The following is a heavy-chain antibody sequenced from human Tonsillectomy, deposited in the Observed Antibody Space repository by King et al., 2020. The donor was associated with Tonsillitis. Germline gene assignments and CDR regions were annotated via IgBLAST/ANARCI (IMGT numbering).Heavy chain of an antibody. Sequence: VQLVESGGGLVQPGGSLRLSCAASGFIFSTYWMHWVRQAPGKGLVWVSRIKTDGSSTTYADSVKGRFTISRDNAKNTLYLQMNSLRAEDTAVYYCAREYGVLDYGDYDYNYYYYDMDVWGQGTTVTVSS. CDR1: GFIFSTYW. CDR3: AREYGVLDYGDYDYNYYYYDMDV. J-gene: IGHJ6*02. D-gene: IGHD4-17*01. CDR2: IKTDGSST. V-gene: IGHV3-74*03.